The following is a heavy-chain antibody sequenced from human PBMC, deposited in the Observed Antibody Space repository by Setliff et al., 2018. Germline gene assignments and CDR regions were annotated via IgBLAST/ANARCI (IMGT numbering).Heavy chain of an antibody. V-gene: IGHV4-61*02. CDR1: GASISSGAYY. J-gene: IGHJ4*02. CDR3: ARESRYYYDNLGTLDY. Sequence: SETLSLTCSVSGASISSGAYYWTWIRQPAGKGLEWMGRIHTSGSTNYNPSLKSRVTMSVDTSKNQFSLKLSSVTAADTAVYYCARESRYYYDNLGTLDYWGQGTLVTVSS. D-gene: IGHD3-22*01. CDR2: IHTSGST.